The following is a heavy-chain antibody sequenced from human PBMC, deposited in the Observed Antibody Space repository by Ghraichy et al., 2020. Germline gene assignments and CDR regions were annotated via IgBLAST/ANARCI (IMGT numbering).Heavy chain of an antibody. V-gene: IGHV3-30*18. J-gene: IGHJ3*02. Sequence: GESLNISCAASGFTFSSYGMHWVRQAPGKGLEWVAVISYDGSNKYYADSVKGRFTISRDNSKNTLYLQMNSLRAEDTAVYYCAKLPPLGIQLWLDYDSSGYDAFDIWGQGTMVTVSS. D-gene: IGHD3-22*01. CDR1: GFTFSSYG. CDR2: ISYDGSNK. CDR3: AKLPPLGIQLWLDYDSSGYDAFDI.